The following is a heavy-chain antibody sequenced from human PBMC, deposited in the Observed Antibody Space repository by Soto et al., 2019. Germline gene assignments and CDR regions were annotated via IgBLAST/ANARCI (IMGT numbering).Heavy chain of an antibody. J-gene: IGHJ4*02. V-gene: IGHV3-30*18. CDR3: AKDPSWFGESMAGSFDY. D-gene: IGHD3-10*01. CDR2: ISYDGSNK. CDR1: GFTFSSYG. Sequence: QVQLVESGGGVVQPGRSLRLSCAASGFTFSSYGMHWVRQAPGKGLEWVAVISYDGSNKYYADSVKGRFTISRDNSKNTLYLQMNSRRAEDTAVYYCAKDPSWFGESMAGSFDYWGQGTLVTVSS.